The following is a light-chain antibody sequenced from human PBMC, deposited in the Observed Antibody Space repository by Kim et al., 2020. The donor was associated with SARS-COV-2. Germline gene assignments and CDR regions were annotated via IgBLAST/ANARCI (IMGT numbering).Light chain of an antibody. CDR2: SNH. Sequence: QSALTQPPSASATPGQWVTISCSGSSSNIGSNYVYWYQQLPGTAPKLLIYSNHQRPSGVPDRFSGSKSGTSASLAISGLRSEDEGDYYCAAWDDSLSGPVFGGGTQLTVL. CDR3: AAWDDSLSGPV. J-gene: IGLJ3*02. V-gene: IGLV1-47*02. CDR1: SSNIGSNY.